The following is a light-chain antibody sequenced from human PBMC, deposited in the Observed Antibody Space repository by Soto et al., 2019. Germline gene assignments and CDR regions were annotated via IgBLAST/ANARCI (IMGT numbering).Light chain of an antibody. Sequence: NFMLTQPHSVSESPGKTVTISCTRSSGSIASNYVQWYQQRPGRAPTTVIYEDNQRPSGVPDRFSGSIDSSSNSASLTISGLKTEDEADYYCQSYDSSNRVFGGGTKVTVL. J-gene: IGLJ3*02. V-gene: IGLV6-57*04. CDR3: QSYDSSNRV. CDR1: SGSIASNY. CDR2: EDN.